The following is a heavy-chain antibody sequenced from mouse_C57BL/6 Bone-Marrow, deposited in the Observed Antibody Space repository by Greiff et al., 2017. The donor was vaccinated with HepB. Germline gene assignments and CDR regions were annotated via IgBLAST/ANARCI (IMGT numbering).Heavy chain of an antibody. V-gene: IGHV5-17*01. CDR2: ISSGSSTI. CDR1: GFTFSDYG. J-gene: IGHJ4*01. D-gene: IGHD1-1*01. CDR3: ARNYDYAMDY. Sequence: EVKLMESGGGLVKPGGSLKLSCAASGFTFSDYGMRWVRQAPEKGLEWVAYISSGSSTIYYADTVKGRFTISRDNAKNTLFLQMTSLRSEDTAMYYCARNYDYAMDYWGQGTSVTVSS.